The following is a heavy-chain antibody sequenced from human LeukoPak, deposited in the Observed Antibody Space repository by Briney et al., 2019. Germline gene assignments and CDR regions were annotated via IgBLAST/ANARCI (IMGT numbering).Heavy chain of an antibody. CDR1: GGSFSGYY. V-gene: IGHV4-34*01. D-gene: IGHD2-15*01. J-gene: IGHJ4*02. CDR2: SNHSGST. CDR3: ARHVGGWLRPPRASKRYFDY. Sequence: SETLSLTCAVYGGSFSGYYWSWIRQPPGKGLEWIGESNHSGSTNYNPSLKSRVTISVDTSKNQFSLKLSSVTAADTAVYYCARHVGGWLRPPRASKRYFDYWGQGTLVTVSS.